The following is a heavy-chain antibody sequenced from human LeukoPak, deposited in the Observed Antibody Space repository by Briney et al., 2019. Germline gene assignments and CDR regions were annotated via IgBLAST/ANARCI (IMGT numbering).Heavy chain of an antibody. J-gene: IGHJ5*02. V-gene: IGHV4-61*02. CDR1: GGSISSGSYY. CDR2: ICTSGST. D-gene: IGHD3-10*01. Sequence: SETLSLTCTVSGGSISSGSYYWSWIPQPAGKGLEWIGRICTSGSTNYNPSLESRVTISVDTSKNQFSLKLSSVTVADTAVYYCARESHYYGSTGRFDPWGQGTLVTVSS. CDR3: ARESHYYGSTGRFDP.